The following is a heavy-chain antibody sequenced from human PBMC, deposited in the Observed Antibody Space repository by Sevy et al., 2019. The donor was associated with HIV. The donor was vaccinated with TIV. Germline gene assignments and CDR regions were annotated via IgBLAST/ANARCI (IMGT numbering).Heavy chain of an antibody. D-gene: IGHD2-15*01. J-gene: IGHJ2*01. CDR1: GFTFSNYA. V-gene: IGHV3-23*01. CDR3: ARNPGYCSGGTCYWYFDL. Sequence: GGSLRLSCAASGFTFSNYAMSWVRQAPGKGLEWVSGISGSGGSTYYADSVKGRFTMPRDNSKNTLYLQMSSLRAEDTAVYYCARNPGYCSGGTCYWYFDLWGHGTLVTVSS. CDR2: ISGSGGST.